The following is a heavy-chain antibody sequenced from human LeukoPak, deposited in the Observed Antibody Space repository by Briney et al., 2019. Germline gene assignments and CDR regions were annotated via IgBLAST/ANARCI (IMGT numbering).Heavy chain of an antibody. J-gene: IGHJ4*02. V-gene: IGHV3-33*01. CDR3: VRDRSSTYFDP. CDR1: GFTFSRHG. D-gene: IGHD2-2*01. CDR2: IWYDGSNK. Sequence: PGGSLRLSCAASGFTFSRHGMHWVRQAPGKGLEWVAVIWYDGSNKYYADSVKGRFTISRDNSKNMLYLQMDSLSAEDTAVYYCVRDRSSTYFDPWGQGTLVAVSS.